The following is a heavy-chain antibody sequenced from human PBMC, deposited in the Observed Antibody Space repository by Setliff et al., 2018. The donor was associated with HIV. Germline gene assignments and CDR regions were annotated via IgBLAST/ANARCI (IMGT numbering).Heavy chain of an antibody. Sequence: PGGSLRLSCVGSGFTFSTYSMSWVRQVPGKGLEWVAGISGSGGTTYYADSVKGRFTISRDNSKSSMYLQLSGLRAEDTAIYFCAKGGGGPSDRFDHWGQGTLVTVSS. J-gene: IGHJ4*02. V-gene: IGHV3-23*01. CDR2: ISGSGGTT. D-gene: IGHD1-26*01. CDR1: GFTFSTYS. CDR3: AKGGGGPSDRFDH.